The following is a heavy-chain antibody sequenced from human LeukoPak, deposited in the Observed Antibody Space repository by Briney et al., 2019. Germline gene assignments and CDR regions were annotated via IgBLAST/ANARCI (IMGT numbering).Heavy chain of an antibody. CDR1: GYTFTSYY. D-gene: IGHD3-22*01. CDR3: ARAFEYYYDSSGYYGGY. V-gene: IGHV1-46*01. Sequence: GASVKVSCKASGYTFTSYYMHWVRQAPGQGLEWMGIINPSGGSTSYAQKFQGRVTMTRDTSTSTVYMELSSLRSEDTAVYYCARAFEYYYDSSGYYGGYWGQGTLVTVSS. CDR2: INPSGGST. J-gene: IGHJ4*02.